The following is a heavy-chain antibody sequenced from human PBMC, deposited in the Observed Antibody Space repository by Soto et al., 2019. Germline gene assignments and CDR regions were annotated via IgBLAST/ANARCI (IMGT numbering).Heavy chain of an antibody. Sequence: QVQLQESGPGLVKPSQTLSLTCTVSGGSISSGGYFWSWIRQHPGKGLEWIGFIYYSGSTYYNPSSKSRVTISVDTSKNHFSLKLSSVTAADTAVYYCAREGAAPYYYYGMDVWGQGTTVTVSS. D-gene: IGHD6-6*01. CDR1: GGSISSGGYF. CDR2: IYYSGST. CDR3: AREGAAPYYYYGMDV. V-gene: IGHV4-31*03. J-gene: IGHJ6*02.